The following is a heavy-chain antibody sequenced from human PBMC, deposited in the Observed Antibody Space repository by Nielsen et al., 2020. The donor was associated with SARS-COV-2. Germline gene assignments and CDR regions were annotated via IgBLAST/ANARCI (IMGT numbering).Heavy chain of an antibody. D-gene: IGHD3-10*01. CDR1: GFTFGDYD. J-gene: IGHJ4*02. CDR2: ISPGSSVT. Sequence: GESLKISCEASGFTFGDYDMSWIRQSPGKGLEWLSHISPGSSVTNYADSVKGRFTISRDNAKNSLYLQMNSLRAEDTAVYYCARVGTEWFGDLLGFDYWGQGTLVTVSS. CDR3: ARVGTEWFGDLLGFDY. V-gene: IGHV3-11*06.